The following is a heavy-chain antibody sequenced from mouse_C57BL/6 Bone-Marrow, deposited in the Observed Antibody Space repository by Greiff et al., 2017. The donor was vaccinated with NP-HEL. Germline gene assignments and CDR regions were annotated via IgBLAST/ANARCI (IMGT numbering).Heavy chain of an antibody. CDR2: ISDGGSYT. CDR3: APYGKTYAMDY. Sequence: EVQLVESGGGLMKPGGSLKLSCAASGFTFSSYAMSWVRQTPEKRLEWVATISDGGSYTYYPDNVKGRFTISRDNAKNNLYLQMSHLKSEDTAMYYCAPYGKTYAMDYWGQGTSVTVSS. D-gene: IGHD2-1*01. CDR1: GFTFSSYA. J-gene: IGHJ4*01. V-gene: IGHV5-4*01.